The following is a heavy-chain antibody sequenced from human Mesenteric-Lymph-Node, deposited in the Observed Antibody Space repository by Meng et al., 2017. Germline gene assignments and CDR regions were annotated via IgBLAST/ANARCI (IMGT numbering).Heavy chain of an antibody. D-gene: IGHD3-10*01. CDR2: INPNSGGT. CDR3: TRGVRLDY. J-gene: IGHJ4*02. CDR1: GYTFTSYY. V-gene: IGHV1-2*02. Sequence: ASVKVSCKASGYTFTSYYMHWVRQAPGQGLEWMGWINPNSGGTNYAQKFQGRVTITADKSTSTAYMELSSLRSEDTAVYYCTRGVRLDYWGQGTLVTVSS.